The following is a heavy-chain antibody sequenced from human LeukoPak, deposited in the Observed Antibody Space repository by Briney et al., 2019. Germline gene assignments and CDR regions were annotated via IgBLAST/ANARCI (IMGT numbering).Heavy chain of an antibody. D-gene: IGHD1-26*01. CDR1: GFTFSSYW. V-gene: IGHV3-7*01. CDR3: ARVPPGWARGYYFDY. CDR2: IKQDGSEK. Sequence: GGSLRLSCAASGFTFSSYWMSWVRQAPGKGLEWVANIKQDGSEKYYVDSVKGRFTISRDNAKNSLYLQMNSLRAEDTAVYYCARVPPGWARGYYFDYWGQGTLVTVSS. J-gene: IGHJ4*02.